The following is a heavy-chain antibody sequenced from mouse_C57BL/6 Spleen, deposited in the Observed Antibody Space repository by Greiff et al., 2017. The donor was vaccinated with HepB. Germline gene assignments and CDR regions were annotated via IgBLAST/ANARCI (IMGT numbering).Heavy chain of an antibody. D-gene: IGHD1-2*01. CDR2: ISSGSSTI. V-gene: IGHV5-17*01. Sequence: EVKLMESGGGLVKPGGSLKLSCAASGFTFSDYGMHWVRQAPEKGLEWVAYISSGSSTIYYADTVKGRFTISRDNAKNTLFLQMTSLRSVDTAMYFCARAATERDYAMDYWGQGTSVTVSS. J-gene: IGHJ4*01. CDR1: GFTFSDYG. CDR3: ARAATERDYAMDY.